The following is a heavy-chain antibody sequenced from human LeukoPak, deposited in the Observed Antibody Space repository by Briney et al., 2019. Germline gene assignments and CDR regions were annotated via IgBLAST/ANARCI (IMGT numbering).Heavy chain of an antibody. CDR3: AKVKFAARTQYYYYYMDV. V-gene: IGHV3-33*06. J-gene: IGHJ6*03. CDR2: IWYDGSNK. CDR1: GFTFSSYG. D-gene: IGHD6-6*01. Sequence: GGSLRLFCAASGFTFSSYGMHWVPQAPGKGLEWVAVIWYDGSNKYYADSVKGRFTISRDNSKNTLYLQMNSLRAEDTAVYYCAKVKFAARTQYYYYYMDVWGKGTTVTVSS.